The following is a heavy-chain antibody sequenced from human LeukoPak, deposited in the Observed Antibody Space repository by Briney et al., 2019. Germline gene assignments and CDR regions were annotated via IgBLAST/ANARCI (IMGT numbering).Heavy chain of an antibody. J-gene: IGHJ4*01. CDR3: AKAPVTSCRGAFCYPFDY. V-gene: IGHV3-23*01. Sequence: GGSLRLSCTASGLSLNSYAMSWVRQVPGKGLEWVSASSSSDDGKWYAESVRGRFTISRDTSKNTVYLQMNSLRVEDAGVYYCAKAPVTSCRGAFCYPFDYWGHGTLVTDSS. D-gene: IGHD2-21*01. CDR1: GLSLNSYA. CDR2: SSSSDDGK.